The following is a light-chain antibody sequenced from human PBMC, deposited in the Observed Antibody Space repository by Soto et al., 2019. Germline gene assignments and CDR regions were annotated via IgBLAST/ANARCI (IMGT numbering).Light chain of an antibody. CDR2: DVS. CDR1: QGVTTN. Sequence: EIVMTPSPVTLSVSLVERVTLSCRAGQGVTTNFAWYQQKSGQSPRLLIYDVSSRATGVPSRFSGTGSETDFTLTISGLQSEDSAIYFCQQYNNWPFSFGQGTRLEIK. V-gene: IGKV3-15*01. CDR3: QQYNNWPFS. J-gene: IGKJ5*01.